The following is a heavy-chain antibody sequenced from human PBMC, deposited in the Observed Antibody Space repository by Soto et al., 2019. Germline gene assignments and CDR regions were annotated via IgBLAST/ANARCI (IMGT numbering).Heavy chain of an antibody. CDR3: ARREIQGPIDY. CDR2: IYYSGTT. D-gene: IGHD1-26*01. J-gene: IGHJ4*02. V-gene: IGHV4-28*01. Sequence: ETLSLTCAVSGYSISSSNWWGWIRQPPGKGLEWIGYIYYSGTTYYNPSLKSRVTMSVDTSKNQFALKLTSVAAVDTAVYYCARREIQGPIDYWGQGTLVTVSS. CDR1: GYSISSSNW.